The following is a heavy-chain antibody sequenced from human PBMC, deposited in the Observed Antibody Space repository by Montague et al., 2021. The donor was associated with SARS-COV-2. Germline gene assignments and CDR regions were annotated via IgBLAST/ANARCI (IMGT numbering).Heavy chain of an antibody. J-gene: IGHJ6*02. V-gene: IGHV4-39*01. D-gene: IGHD1-20*01. CDR1: GGSISSSSYY. CDR3: ARRVTGTTVHYYYYGMDV. Sequence: SETLSLTCTVSGGSISSSSYYWGWFRQPPGKGLEWIGSIYYSGSTYYNPSLKSRATISVDTSKNQFSLKLSSVTAADTAVYYCARRVTGTTVHYYYYGMDVWGQGTTVTVSS. CDR2: IYYSGST.